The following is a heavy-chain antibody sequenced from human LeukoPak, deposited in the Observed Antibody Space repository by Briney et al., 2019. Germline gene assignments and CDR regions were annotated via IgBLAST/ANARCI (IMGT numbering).Heavy chain of an antibody. Sequence: SGPALVKPTQTLTLTCTFSGFSRSTSGMCVSWIRQPPGKALEWLARIDWDDDKYYSTSLKTRLTISKDTSKNQVVLTMTNMDPVDTATYYCARGTLAAVDAFDIWGQGTMVTVSS. CDR2: IDWDDDK. CDR3: ARGTLAAVDAFDI. D-gene: IGHD6-13*01. V-gene: IGHV2-70*11. CDR1: GFSRSTSGMC. J-gene: IGHJ3*02.